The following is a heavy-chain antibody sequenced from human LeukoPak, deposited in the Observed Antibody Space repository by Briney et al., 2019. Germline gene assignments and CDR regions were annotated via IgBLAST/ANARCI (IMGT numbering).Heavy chain of an antibody. J-gene: IGHJ4*02. CDR1: RFSFSSYW. Sequence: GGSLRLSWAASRFSFSSYWMSWVRQAPGKGLDWVANIKKDGSEKYYVDSVKGRFTISRDNAKTSLYLQMNSLRAEDTAVYYCARHLSGVTGDTYGRGIDYWGQGTLVTVSS. CDR3: ARHLSGVTGDTYGRGIDY. D-gene: IGHD5-18*01. V-gene: IGHV3-7*01. CDR2: IKKDGSEK.